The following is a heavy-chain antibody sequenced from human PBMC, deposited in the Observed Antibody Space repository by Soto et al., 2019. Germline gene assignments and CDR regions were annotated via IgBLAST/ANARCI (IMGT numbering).Heavy chain of an antibody. CDR2: ISSSSSTI. V-gene: IGHV3-48*02. J-gene: IGHJ4*02. Sequence: GGSLRLSCAASGFTFSSYSMNWVRQAPGKGLEWVSYISSSSSTIYYADSVKGRFTISRDNAKNSLYLQMNSLRDEDTAVYYCARDTVVVLHGWNYFDYWGQGTLVTVSS. CDR1: GFTFSSYS. D-gene: IGHD2-15*01. CDR3: ARDTVVVLHGWNYFDY.